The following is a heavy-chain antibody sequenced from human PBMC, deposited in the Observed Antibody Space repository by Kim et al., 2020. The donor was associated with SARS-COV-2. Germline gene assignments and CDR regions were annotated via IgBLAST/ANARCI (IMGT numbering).Heavy chain of an antibody. CDR1: GDSVSSDSAA. J-gene: IGHJ6*02. V-gene: IGHV6-1*01. Sequence: SQTLSLTCAISGDSVSSDSAAWNWIRQYPSRGLEWLGMTYYRSKWSKWYNDYEVSVKSRITINTDTSKNQVSLQLNPVTPEETAVYYCARHRGGRAVAATVYYYFYCMDVWGQGTPVTVSS. CDR3: ARHRGGRAVAATVYYYFYCMDV. D-gene: IGHD6-19*01. CDR2: TYYRSKWSKWYN.